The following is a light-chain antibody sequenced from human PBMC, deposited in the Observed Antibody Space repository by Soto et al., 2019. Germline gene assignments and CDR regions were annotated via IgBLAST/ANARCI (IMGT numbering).Light chain of an antibody. CDR1: SSDVGGYNY. V-gene: IGLV2-14*01. Sequence: QSALTQPASVSGSPGQSITISCTGTSSDVGGYNYVSWYQQHPGKATKLMIYDVSNRPSGISNRFSCSKSGNTASLTISGLQAEDEADYYCSSYTSSSTLLYVFGTGTKVTVL. CDR3: SSYTSSSTLLYV. J-gene: IGLJ1*01. CDR2: DVS.